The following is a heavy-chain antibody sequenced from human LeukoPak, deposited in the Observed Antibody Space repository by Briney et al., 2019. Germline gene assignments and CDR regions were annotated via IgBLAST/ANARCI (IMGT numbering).Heavy chain of an antibody. D-gene: IGHD6-13*01. CDR2: IYTSGST. Sequence: SETLSLTCTVSGGSISSYYWSWIRQPAGKGLEWIGRIYTSGSTNYNPSLKSRVTTSVDTSKNQFSLKLSSVTAADTAVYYCARDGRRDGSSWSRSYNWFDPWGQGTLVTVSS. CDR1: GGSISSYY. V-gene: IGHV4-4*07. J-gene: IGHJ5*02. CDR3: ARDGRRDGSSWSRSYNWFDP.